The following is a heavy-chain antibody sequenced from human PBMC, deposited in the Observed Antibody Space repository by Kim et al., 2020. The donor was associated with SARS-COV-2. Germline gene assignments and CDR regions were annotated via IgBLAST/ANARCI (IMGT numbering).Heavy chain of an antibody. V-gene: IGHV1-69*13. Sequence: SVKVSCKASGGTFSSYAISWVRQAPGQGLEWMGGIIPIFGTANYAQKFQGRVTITADESTSTAYMELSSLRSEDTAVYYCARGSGYYFDWTTTYLDVWGQGTTVTVSS. CDR2: IIPIFGTA. CDR1: GGTFSSYA. J-gene: IGHJ6*02. D-gene: IGHD3-9*01. CDR3: ARGSGYYFDWTTTYLDV.